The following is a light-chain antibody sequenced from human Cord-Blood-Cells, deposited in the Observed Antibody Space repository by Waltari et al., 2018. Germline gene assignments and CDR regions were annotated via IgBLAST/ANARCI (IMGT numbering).Light chain of an antibody. CDR1: SSNIGAGYD. CDR2: GNS. J-gene: IGLJ1*01. CDR3: QSYDSSLSGYV. V-gene: IGLV1-40*01. Sequence: QSVLTQPPSVSGAPGQRVTISCTGSSSNIGAGYDVPWYQQLPGPAPKLLIYGNSKRPSGVPDRFSGSKSGTSASLAITGLQAEDEADYYCQSYDSSLSGYVFGTGTKVTVL.